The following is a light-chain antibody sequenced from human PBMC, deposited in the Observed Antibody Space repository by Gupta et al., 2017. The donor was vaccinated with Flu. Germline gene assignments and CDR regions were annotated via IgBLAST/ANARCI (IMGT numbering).Light chain of an antibody. CDR3: QQYGNSPYT. Sequence: TVWTQSPGTLPLSPGERATLSCGASQTVSSNYLAWYQQKPAQAPTLLIYGASSRATGIPDRVSGSGAGTDCTLTSSRLEYEDFAVYYCQQYGNSPYTFGQGTKVEIK. CDR1: QTVSSNY. CDR2: GAS. V-gene: IGKV3-20*01. J-gene: IGKJ1*01.